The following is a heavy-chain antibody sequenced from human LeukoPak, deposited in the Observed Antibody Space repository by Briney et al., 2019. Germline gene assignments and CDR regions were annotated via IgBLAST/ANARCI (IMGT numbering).Heavy chain of an antibody. V-gene: IGHV3-9*03. CDR1: GFTFDDYA. Sequence: PGGSLRLSCAASGFTFDDYAMHWVRQAPGKGLEWVSGISWNSGSIGYADSVKGRFTISRDNAKNSLYLQMNSLRAEDMALYYCAKVSYDSSGYYNFDYLGQGTLVTVSS. J-gene: IGHJ4*02. CDR2: ISWNSGSI. CDR3: AKVSYDSSGYYNFDY. D-gene: IGHD3-22*01.